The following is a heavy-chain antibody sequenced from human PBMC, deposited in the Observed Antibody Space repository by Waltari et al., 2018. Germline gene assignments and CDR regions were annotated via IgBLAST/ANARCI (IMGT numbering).Heavy chain of an antibody. CDR1: GYTFTDYY. D-gene: IGHD5-12*01. CDR2: VDPEDGET. V-gene: IGHV1-69-2*01. Sequence: EVQLVQSGAEVKKPGATVKISCKASGYTFTDYYMHWVQPAPGKGLEWMGRVDPEDGETIYAEKFQGRVTITADTSTDTAYMELSSLRSEDTAVYYCTTGATIWVGMIDYWGQGTLVTVSS. CDR3: TTGATIWVGMIDY. J-gene: IGHJ4*02.